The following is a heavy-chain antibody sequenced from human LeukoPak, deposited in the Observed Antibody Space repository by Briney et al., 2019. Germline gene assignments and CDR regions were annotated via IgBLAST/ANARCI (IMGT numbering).Heavy chain of an antibody. V-gene: IGHV4-39*01. CDR3: ARIDSSIAAH. Sequence: SETLSLTCTVSGGSIGSYYWGWIRQPPGKGLEWIGSIYYSGSTYYNPSLKSRVTISVDTSKNQFSLKLSSVTAADTAVYYCARIDSSIAAHWGQGTLVTVSS. CDR1: GGSIGSYY. J-gene: IGHJ1*01. D-gene: IGHD6-6*01. CDR2: IYYSGST.